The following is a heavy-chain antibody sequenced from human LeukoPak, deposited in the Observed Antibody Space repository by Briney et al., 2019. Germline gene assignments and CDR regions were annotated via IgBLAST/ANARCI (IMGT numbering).Heavy chain of an antibody. J-gene: IGHJ4*02. Sequence: PGGSLRLSCAASGFTFSTYAMSWVRLAPGKGLEWVSAISANGGSTFYADSVKGRFTISRDNSKNTLYLQMNSLRAEDTAVYYCAKSSPPPLRYWGQGTLVTVSS. CDR3: AKSSPPPLRY. CDR1: GFTFSTYA. CDR2: ISANGGST. V-gene: IGHV3-23*01.